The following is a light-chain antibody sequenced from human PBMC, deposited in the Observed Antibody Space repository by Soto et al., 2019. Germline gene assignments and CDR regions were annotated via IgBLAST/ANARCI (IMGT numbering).Light chain of an antibody. CDR2: DAS. CDR1: QSVSSY. J-gene: IGKJ5*01. V-gene: IGKV3-11*01. Sequence: DIVLTQSPATLSLSPGERATLSCRASQSVSSYLAWYQQKPGQAPRLLIYDASNRGTGITARFSGSGSGTDFTLTISSLEPEDFAVYYCQQRSNWPITFGQGTRLEIK. CDR3: QQRSNWPIT.